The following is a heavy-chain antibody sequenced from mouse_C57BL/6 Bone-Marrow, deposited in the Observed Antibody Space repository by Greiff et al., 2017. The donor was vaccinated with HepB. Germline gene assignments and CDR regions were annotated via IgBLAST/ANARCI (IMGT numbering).Heavy chain of an antibody. CDR2: INYDGSST. V-gene: IGHV5-16*01. D-gene: IGHD2-1*01. Sequence: EVMLVESEGGLVQPGSSMKLSCTASGFTFSDYYMAWVRQVPEKGLEWVANINYDGSSTYYLDSLKSRFIISRDNAKNILYLQMSSLKSEDTATYYCARGEGGYGNFYFDYWGQGTTLTVSS. J-gene: IGHJ2*01. CDR3: ARGEGGYGNFYFDY. CDR1: GFTFSDYY.